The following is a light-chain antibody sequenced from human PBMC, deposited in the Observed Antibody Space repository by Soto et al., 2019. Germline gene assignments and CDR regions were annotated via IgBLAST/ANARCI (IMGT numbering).Light chain of an antibody. CDR2: DAS. V-gene: IGKV1-5*01. CDR3: QQYDNYPLT. J-gene: IGKJ4*01. Sequence: DIQMTQSPATLSASVGDIVTITCRASQSVRSWLAWYQQKPGTAPKLLIFDASRLESGVPSRFSGSASGTEFTLTISSLQPDDFATYYCQQYDNYPLTFGGGTKVYIK. CDR1: QSVRSW.